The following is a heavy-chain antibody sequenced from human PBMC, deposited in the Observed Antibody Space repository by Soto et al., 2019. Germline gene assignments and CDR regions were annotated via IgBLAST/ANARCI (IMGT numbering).Heavy chain of an antibody. CDR3: ATPSGY. CDR2: INPSAGST. Sequence: WASVKVSCKASGYTFTSDYMHWVRQAPGQGLEWMGLINPSAGSTSYAQNFQGRVTLTRDTSTSTVFMDLSSLRYEDTATYYCATPSGYWGQGTLVTVSS. V-gene: IGHV1-46*01. CDR1: GYTFTSDY. D-gene: IGHD3-10*01. J-gene: IGHJ4*02.